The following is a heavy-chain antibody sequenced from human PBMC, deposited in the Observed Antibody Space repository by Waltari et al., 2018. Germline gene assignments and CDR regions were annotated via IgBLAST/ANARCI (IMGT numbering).Heavy chain of an antibody. CDR1: GFTFNNYA. J-gene: IGHJ4*02. CDR2: IYSGGVA. Sequence: EVQLLESGGGLIPPGGSLTLSCAASGFTFNNYAMNWIRQAPGKGLEWFSVIYSGGVAYYADSVKGRFTISRDNSKNTLYLQMSSLRLEDTAVYYCVKETAYGYYFDNWGQGTLVSVSS. CDR3: VKETAYGYYFDN. D-gene: IGHD3-10*01. V-gene: IGHV3-23*03.